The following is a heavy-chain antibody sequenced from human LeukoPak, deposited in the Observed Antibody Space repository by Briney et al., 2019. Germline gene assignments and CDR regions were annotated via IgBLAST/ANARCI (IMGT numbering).Heavy chain of an antibody. CDR2: MNQDGSEK. Sequence: GGSLRLSCAASGFTFSSYWMSWVRQAPGKGLEWVANMNQDGSEKYYVDSVKGRFTISRDNAKNSLYLQMNNLRAEDMAVYYCARESGSYPSPAAFDIWGQGTMVTVSS. D-gene: IGHD1-26*01. CDR3: ARESGSYPSPAAFDI. CDR1: GFTFSSYW. V-gene: IGHV3-7*01. J-gene: IGHJ3*02.